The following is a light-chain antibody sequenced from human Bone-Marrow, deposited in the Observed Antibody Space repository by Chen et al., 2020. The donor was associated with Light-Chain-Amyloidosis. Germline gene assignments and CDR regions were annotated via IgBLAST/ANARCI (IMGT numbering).Light chain of an antibody. CDR3: QQGYSKPFT. Sequence: DIQMTQSPSSLSASVGGRVTITCRSSQSINNYLNWFQQKPGKAPKLLIFAASNLQSGVLSRFSGSGSGTAFTLTISSLQPEDFASYYCQQGYSKPFTFGPGIKVDFK. CDR1: QSINNY. CDR2: AAS. V-gene: IGKV1-39*01. J-gene: IGKJ3*01.